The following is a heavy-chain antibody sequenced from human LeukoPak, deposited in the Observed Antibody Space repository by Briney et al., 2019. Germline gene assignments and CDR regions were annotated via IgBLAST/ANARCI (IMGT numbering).Heavy chain of an antibody. D-gene: IGHD3-10*01. CDR1: KFNFNSYG. J-gene: IGHJ4*02. V-gene: IGHV3-23*01. Sequence: EGSLRLSCTTSKFNFNSYGMTWVRQAPGKGLEWVSSISGSGGSTQYAASVQGRFTISIDNSKNTLYLQMNSLRAEDTAVYYCAKDLRGGDFDDWGQGTLVTVSS. CDR3: AKDLRGGDFDD. CDR2: ISGSGGST.